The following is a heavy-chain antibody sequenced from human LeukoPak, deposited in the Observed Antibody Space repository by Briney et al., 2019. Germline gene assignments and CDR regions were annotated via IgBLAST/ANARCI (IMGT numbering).Heavy chain of an antibody. J-gene: IGHJ4*02. CDR3: ARDPSRYCSSTSCYVY. CDR1: GYTFTSYG. Sequence: ASVKVSCKAFGYTFTSYGISWVRQAPGQGLEWMGWTGPYNGNTNYAQKLQGRVTMTTDTSTSSAYMELRSLRSDDTAVYYCARDPSRYCSSTSCYVYWGQGTLVTVSS. D-gene: IGHD2-2*01. V-gene: IGHV1-18*01. CDR2: TGPYNGNT.